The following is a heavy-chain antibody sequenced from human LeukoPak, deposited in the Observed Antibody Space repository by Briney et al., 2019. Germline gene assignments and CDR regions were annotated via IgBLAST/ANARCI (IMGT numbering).Heavy chain of an antibody. CDR2: INPNSGGT. J-gene: IGHJ5*02. Sequence: ASVKVSCKASGYTFTGYYMHWVRQAPGQGLEWMGWINPNSGGTNYAQKFQGRVTMTRDTSISTAYMELSRLRSDDTAVYYCARDFSVGGGYCSSTSCYKTWFDPWGQGTLVTVSS. D-gene: IGHD2-2*02. CDR3: ARDFSVGGGYCSSTSCYKTWFDP. V-gene: IGHV1-2*02. CDR1: GYTFTGYY.